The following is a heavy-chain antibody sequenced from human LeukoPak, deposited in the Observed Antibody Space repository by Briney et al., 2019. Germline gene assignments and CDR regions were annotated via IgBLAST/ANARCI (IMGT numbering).Heavy chain of an antibody. Sequence: PGGSLRLSCAASGFTFSSYAMSWVRQAPGKGLEWVSAISGSGGSTYYADSVKGRFTISRDNSKNTLYLQMNSLRAEDTAVYYCAKVPHITMIVVVITGYFDYRGQGTLVTVSS. CDR2: ISGSGGST. CDR3: AKVPHITMIVVVITGYFDY. V-gene: IGHV3-23*01. CDR1: GFTFSSYA. J-gene: IGHJ4*02. D-gene: IGHD3-22*01.